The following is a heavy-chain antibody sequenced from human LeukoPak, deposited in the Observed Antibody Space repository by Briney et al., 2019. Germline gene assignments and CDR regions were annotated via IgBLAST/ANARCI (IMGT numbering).Heavy chain of an antibody. J-gene: IGHJ6*03. V-gene: IGHV1-69*01. CDR1: GGTFSSYA. CDR2: IIPIFGTA. Sequence: GASVKVSCTASGGTFSSYAISWVRQAPGQGLEWMGGIIPIFGTANYAQKFQGRVTITADESTSTAYMELSSLRSEDTAVYYCARSQPHYYYMDVWGKGTTVTVSS. CDR3: ARSQPHYYYMDV. D-gene: IGHD2-2*01.